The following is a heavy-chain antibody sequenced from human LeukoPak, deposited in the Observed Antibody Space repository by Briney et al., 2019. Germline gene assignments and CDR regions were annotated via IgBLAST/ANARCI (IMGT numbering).Heavy chain of an antibody. CDR1: GFTFSSYA. J-gene: IGHJ3*02. D-gene: IGHD1-20*01. Sequence: GGSLRLSCAASGFTFSSYAMHWVRQAPGQGLEYVSAISSNVGSTYYANYVKGRFTISRDNSKNTLYLQMSSLRAEDMAVYYCARGSVTGDDAFDIWGQGTMVTVSS. CDR3: ARGSVTGDDAFDI. CDR2: ISSNVGST. V-gene: IGHV3-64*01.